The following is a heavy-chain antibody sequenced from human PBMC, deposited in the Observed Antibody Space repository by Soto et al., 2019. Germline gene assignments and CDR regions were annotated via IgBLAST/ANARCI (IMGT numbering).Heavy chain of an antibody. CDR2: ISPKSGSI. D-gene: IGHD1-26*01. Sequence: ASVKVSCKTSGYTFTRNGISWVRQAPGQGLEWMGWISPKSGSIKYAQKFQGRVTMTRNTSISTAYMELSSLRSEDTAVYYCARHWLSGSSYYWGQGTLVTVSS. V-gene: IGHV1-8*01. CDR3: ARHWLSGSSYY. J-gene: IGHJ4*02. CDR1: GYTFTRNG.